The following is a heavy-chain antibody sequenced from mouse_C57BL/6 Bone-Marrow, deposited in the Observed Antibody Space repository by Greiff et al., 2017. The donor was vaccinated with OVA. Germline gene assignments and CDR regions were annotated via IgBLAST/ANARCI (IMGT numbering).Heavy chain of an antibody. Sequence: VQLQQSGPELVKPGASVKISCKASGYTFTDYYMNWVKQSHGKSLEWIGDINPNNGGTSYNQQFKGKATLTVDKSSSTAYMELRSLTSEDSAVYYCARYPLLRSYYYAMDYWGQGTSVTVSS. CDR1: GYTFTDYY. CDR2: INPNNGGT. J-gene: IGHJ4*01. V-gene: IGHV1-26*01. D-gene: IGHD1-1*01. CDR3: ARYPLLRSYYYAMDY.